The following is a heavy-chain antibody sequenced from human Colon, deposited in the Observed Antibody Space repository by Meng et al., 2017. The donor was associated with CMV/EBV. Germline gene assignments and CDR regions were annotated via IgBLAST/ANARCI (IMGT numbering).Heavy chain of an antibody. V-gene: IGHV4-61*01. D-gene: IGHD3-10*01. J-gene: IGHJ5*02. CDR3: ANYTSDWFDP. CDR2: IFYTGIT. Sequence: LICAVSGASVSSGSYYWSWIRQPPGKGLEWIGYIFYTGITKYNPSLKSRVTISLDTSNNEFSLNLKSVTAADTAVYYCANYTSDWFDPWGQGALVTVSS. CDR1: GASVSSGSYY.